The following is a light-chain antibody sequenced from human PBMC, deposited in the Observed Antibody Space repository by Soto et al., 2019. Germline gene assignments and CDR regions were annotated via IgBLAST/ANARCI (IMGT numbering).Light chain of an antibody. V-gene: IGKV1-5*01. CDR2: DAS. CDR3: QQYNSYLYT. CDR1: QSISSW. J-gene: IGKJ2*01. Sequence: DIQMTQSPSTLSPSVGERVTITCRASQSISSWLAWYQQKPGKAPKLLIYDASSLESGVPSRFSGSGSGTEFTLTISSLQPDDFASYYCQQYNSYLYTFGQGTKLEIK.